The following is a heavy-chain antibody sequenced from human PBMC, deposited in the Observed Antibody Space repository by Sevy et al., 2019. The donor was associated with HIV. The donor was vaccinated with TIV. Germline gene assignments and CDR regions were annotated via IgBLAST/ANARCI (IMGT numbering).Heavy chain of an antibody. CDR1: GFTFSSYS. V-gene: IGHV3-48*02. J-gene: IGHJ3*02. CDR2: ISSSSSTI. Sequence: GGSLRLSCAASGFTFSSYSMNWVRQAPGKGLEWVSYISSSSSTIYYADSVKGRFTISRDNAKNSLYLQMNSLSDEDTAVYYCARDQGGNPTKGGDAFDIWGQGTMVTVSS. CDR3: ARDQGGNPTKGGDAFDI. D-gene: IGHD2-15*01.